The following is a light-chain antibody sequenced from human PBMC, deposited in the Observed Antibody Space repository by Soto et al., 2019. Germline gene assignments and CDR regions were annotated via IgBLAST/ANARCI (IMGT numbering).Light chain of an antibody. J-gene: IGKJ1*01. Sequence: DIQMTQSPSPLSASVGDRVTITCRASQSISSYLNWYQQKPGKAPKLLIYAASSLQSGVPSRFSGSGSGTDFTLTISSLQPEDFATYYCQQSYSTPWTFXQGTKVDIK. V-gene: IGKV1-39*01. CDR2: AAS. CDR1: QSISSY. CDR3: QQSYSTPWT.